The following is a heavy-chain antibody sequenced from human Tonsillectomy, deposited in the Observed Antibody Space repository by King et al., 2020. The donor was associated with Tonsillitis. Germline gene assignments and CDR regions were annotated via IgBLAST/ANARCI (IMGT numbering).Heavy chain of an antibody. V-gene: IGHV1-18*01. CDR3: ARAGGTRVRPTPIYYYVMDV. Sequence: QLVQSGAEVKKPGASVKVSCKASGYTFTSYGISWVRQAPGQGLEWMGWISAYNGNTNYAQKHQGRVTMTTDTSTSTAYMELRRLRSDDTAVYYCARAGGTRVRPTPIYYYVMDVWGQGTTVTVSS. CDR2: ISAYNGNT. CDR1: GYTFTSYG. J-gene: IGHJ6*02. D-gene: IGHD3-10*01.